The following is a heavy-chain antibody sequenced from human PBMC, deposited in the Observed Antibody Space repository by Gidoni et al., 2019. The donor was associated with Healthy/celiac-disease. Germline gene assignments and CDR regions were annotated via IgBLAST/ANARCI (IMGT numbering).Heavy chain of an antibody. CDR2: IIPIFGTA. J-gene: IGHJ4*02. D-gene: IGHD4-17*01. CDR1: GGTFSSYA. V-gene: IGHV1-69*06. CDR3: ARDDSLPPYGANSGSGY. Sequence: QVQLVQSGAEVKKPGSSVKVSCKASGGTFSSYAISWVRQAPGQGLEWMGGIIPIFGTANYAQKFQGRVTITADKSTSTAYMELSSLRSEDTAVYYCARDDSLPPYGANSGSGYWGQGTLVTVSS.